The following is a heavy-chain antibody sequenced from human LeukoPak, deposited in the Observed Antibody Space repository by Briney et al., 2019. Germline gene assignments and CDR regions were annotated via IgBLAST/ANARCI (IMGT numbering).Heavy chain of an antibody. Sequence: SGTLSLTCTVSGGSISSSSYYWGWIRQPPGKGLEWIGSIYYSGSTYYNPSLKSRVTISVDTSKNQFSLKLSSVTAADTAVYYCAREPQSIAAAGTGSPFDYWGQGTLVTVSS. J-gene: IGHJ4*02. V-gene: IGHV4-39*07. CDR2: IYYSGST. CDR1: GGSISSSSYY. CDR3: AREPQSIAAAGTGSPFDY. D-gene: IGHD6-13*01.